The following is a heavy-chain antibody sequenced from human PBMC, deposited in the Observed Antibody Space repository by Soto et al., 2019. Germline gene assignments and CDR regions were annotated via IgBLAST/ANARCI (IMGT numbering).Heavy chain of an antibody. CDR3: SRVEPSGKSPDY. D-gene: IGHD2-15*01. CDR1: EISFGDQY. CDR2: TRNRANSFST. Sequence: VEVEESVGALVLPGGSLRLSCVVSAGSEISFGDQYMDWVRQAPWKGLEWVGRTRNRANSFSTAYAASVQGRFTISRDDSKDTVYLKMNSLTTGDTAVYYYSRVEPSGKSPDYWGQGTLVTVS. V-gene: IGHV3-72*01. J-gene: IGHJ4*02.